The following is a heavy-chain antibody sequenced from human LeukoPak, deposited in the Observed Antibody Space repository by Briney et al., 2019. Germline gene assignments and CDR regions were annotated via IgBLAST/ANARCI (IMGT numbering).Heavy chain of an antibody. CDR2: ISASGVMT. J-gene: IGHJ4*02. Sequence: GGSLRLSCAASGFTFTNYAMTWVRQAPGKGLEWVSSISASGVMTYYADSVKGRFTVSRDNSKNSLYLQMSSLTAADTAVYYCAKDRSIGTYYTFDHWGQGTLVTVSS. CDR1: GFTFTNYA. CDR3: AKDRSIGTYYTFDH. V-gene: IGHV3-23*01. D-gene: IGHD1-26*01.